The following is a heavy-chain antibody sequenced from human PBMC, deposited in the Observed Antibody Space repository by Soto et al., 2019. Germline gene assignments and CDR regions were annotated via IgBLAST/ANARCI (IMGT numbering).Heavy chain of an antibody. Sequence: ESGGGVVQPGRSLRLSCAASGFTFSSYGMHWVRQAPGKGLEWVAVISYDGSNKYYADSVKGRFTISRDNSKNTLYLQMNSLRAEDTAVYYCAKDHSSSWYYYYGMDVWGQGTTVTVSS. J-gene: IGHJ6*02. D-gene: IGHD6-13*01. CDR3: AKDHSSSWYYYYGMDV. CDR2: ISYDGSNK. CDR1: GFTFSSYG. V-gene: IGHV3-30*18.